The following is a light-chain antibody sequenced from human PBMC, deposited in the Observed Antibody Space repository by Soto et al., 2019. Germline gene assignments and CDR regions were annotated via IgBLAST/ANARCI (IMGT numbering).Light chain of an antibody. CDR3: QQYETSPPNT. Sequence: EIVLTQSPGTLSLSPGERVTLSCRASQTIGSTYLAWFQHKPGQAPRLLIYGASTRAPGIPDRFSGRGSGTDFTLTISRLEPEDFAVYYCQQYETSPPNTFGGGTKAEIK. CDR2: GAS. CDR1: QTIGSTY. V-gene: IGKV3-20*01. J-gene: IGKJ4*01.